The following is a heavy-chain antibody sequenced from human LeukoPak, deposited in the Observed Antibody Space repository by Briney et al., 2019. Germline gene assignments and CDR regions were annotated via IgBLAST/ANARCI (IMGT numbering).Heavy chain of an antibody. D-gene: IGHD6-13*01. V-gene: IGHV4-34*01. Sequence: SETLSLTCAVYGGSFSGYYWSWIRQPPGKGLEWIGEINHSGSTNYNPSLKSRVTISVDTSKNQFSLKLSSVAAADTAVYYCARGPSSDYWGQGTLVTVSS. CDR2: INHSGST. J-gene: IGHJ4*02. CDR3: ARGPSSDY. CDR1: GGSFSGYY.